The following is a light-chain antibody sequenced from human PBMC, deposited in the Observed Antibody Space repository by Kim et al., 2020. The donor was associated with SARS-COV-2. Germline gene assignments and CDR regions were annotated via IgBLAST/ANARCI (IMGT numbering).Light chain of an antibody. CDR2: LNSDGSH. J-gene: IGLJ3*02. V-gene: IGLV4-69*01. CDR1: RGHSSYA. CDR3: QTWGTGIQWV. Sequence: VKLTCTLSRGHSSYAIAWHQQQPEKGPRYLMKLNSDGSHSKGDGIPDRFSGSSSGAERYLTISSLQSEDEADYYCQTWGTGIQWVFGGGTQLTVL.